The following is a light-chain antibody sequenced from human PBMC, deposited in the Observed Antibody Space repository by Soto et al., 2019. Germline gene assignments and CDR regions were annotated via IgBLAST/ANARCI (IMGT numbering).Light chain of an antibody. V-gene: IGKV3-20*01. CDR2: AAS. CDR3: QQSSSSPIT. Sequence: EIVLTQSPGTLSLSPGERATLSCRASQSVSSSYLAWYQQKPGQAPRLLMSAASSRATGIPDRFSGSGSGTDFTLTISRLEAEDFAVYYCQQSSSSPITFGQGTRLAIK. J-gene: IGKJ5*01. CDR1: QSVSSSY.